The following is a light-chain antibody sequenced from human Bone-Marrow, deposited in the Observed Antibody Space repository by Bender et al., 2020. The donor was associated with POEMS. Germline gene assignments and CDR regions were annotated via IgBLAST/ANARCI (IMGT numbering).Light chain of an antibody. CDR3: SSYTSTSTYLL. CDR2: GNN. CDR1: SSNIGADYD. V-gene: IGLV1-40*01. Sequence: QSVLTQPPSVSGAPGQKVTISCTGSSSNIGADYDVHWYQQIPGTSPKLLIYGNNNRPSGVPDRFSGSKSGNTASLTISGLQTEDEADYYCSSYTSTSTYLLFGGGTKLTVL. J-gene: IGLJ2*01.